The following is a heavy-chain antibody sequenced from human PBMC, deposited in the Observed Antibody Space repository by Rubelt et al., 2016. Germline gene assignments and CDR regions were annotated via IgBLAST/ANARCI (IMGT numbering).Heavy chain of an antibody. D-gene: IGHD3-3*01. J-gene: IGHJ4*02. CDR1: GGSISSSSYY. CDR3: ARGRFLEWLPPDY. V-gene: IGHV4-39*01. CDR2: IYYSGST. Sequence: QLQLQESGPGLVKPSETLSLTCTVSGGSISSSSYYWGWIRQPPGKGLEWIGSIYYSGSTYYNPSLQSRVTISVDTSRNQCSLKRSSGPAAETAVYYCARGRFLEWLPPDYWGQGTLVTVSS.